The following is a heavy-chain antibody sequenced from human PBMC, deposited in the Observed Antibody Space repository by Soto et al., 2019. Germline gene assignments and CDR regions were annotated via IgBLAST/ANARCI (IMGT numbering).Heavy chain of an antibody. V-gene: IGHV3-74*02. Sequence: EVQLVESGGGLVQPGGSLRLSCAASGFTFSNYWMYWVRQAPGKGLEWVSRINSDGSVSSHADSVKGRLTISRDNVKNNLYLHMDSLRAEDTAVYYCARGYCVGGTCYSLSGSFYYYVALLSNCTTVTVCS. J-gene: IGHJ6*03. CDR2: INSDGSVS. CDR3: ARGYCVGGTCYSLSGSFYYYVAL. CDR1: GFTFSNYW. D-gene: IGHD2-15*01.